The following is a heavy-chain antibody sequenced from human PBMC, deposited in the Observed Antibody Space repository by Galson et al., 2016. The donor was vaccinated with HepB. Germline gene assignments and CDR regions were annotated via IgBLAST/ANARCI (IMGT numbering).Heavy chain of an antibody. CDR2: ISGSTT. Sequence: SLRLSCAASGFTFNSYALTWIRQTPGKGLGWVSSISGSTTYYADSVRGRFTISSDNSKNTLFLQMNSLRADDTAIYYCVRYSGYDVARPNFDYWGQGTLVTVSS. D-gene: IGHD5-12*01. V-gene: IGHV3-23*01. CDR3: VRYSGYDVARPNFDY. CDR1: GFTFNSYA. J-gene: IGHJ4*02.